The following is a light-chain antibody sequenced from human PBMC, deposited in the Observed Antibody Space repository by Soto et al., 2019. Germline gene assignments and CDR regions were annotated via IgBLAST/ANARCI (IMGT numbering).Light chain of an antibody. CDR1: ESVSTN. CDR2: GAS. J-gene: IGKJ1*01. Sequence: IEIKQGPARLYQAPGERVTLSFRASESVSTNFAWYQQKAGQAPRLLIYGASTRATGIPARFSGSGSGTEFTLTISGLQSEDFAVYYCQQYSIWRTFGQGTKVDIK. V-gene: IGKV3-15*01. CDR3: QQYSIWRT.